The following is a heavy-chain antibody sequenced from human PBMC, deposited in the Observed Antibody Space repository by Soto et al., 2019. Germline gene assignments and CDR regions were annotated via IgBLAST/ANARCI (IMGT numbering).Heavy chain of an antibody. J-gene: IGHJ4*02. Sequence: ASVKVSCKASGYTFTSYGISWVRQAPGQGLEWMAWINPYNGNTKYAEKFLGRVTVTTDTSTATAYMEVRSLTSDDTAVFYCARVGVGLAAPRVWPYWGQGTPVTVYS. D-gene: IGHD6-13*01. CDR2: INPYNGNT. CDR1: GYTFTSYG. CDR3: ARVGVGLAAPRVWPY. V-gene: IGHV1-18*01.